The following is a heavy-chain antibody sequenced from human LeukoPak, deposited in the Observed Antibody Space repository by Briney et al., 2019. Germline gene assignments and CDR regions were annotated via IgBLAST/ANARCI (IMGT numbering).Heavy chain of an antibody. CDR3: ARSGYYDFWSGYYTQDFDY. V-gene: IGHV4-61*02. CDR1: GGSISSGNYY. J-gene: IGHJ4*02. Sequence: PSETLSLTCTVSGGSISSGNYYWSWIRQPAGKGLEWIGRIYTSGSTNYNPSLKSRVTMSVDTSKNQFSLKLSSVTAADTAVYYCARSGYYDFWSGYYTQDFDYWGQGTLVTVSS. CDR2: IYTSGST. D-gene: IGHD3-3*01.